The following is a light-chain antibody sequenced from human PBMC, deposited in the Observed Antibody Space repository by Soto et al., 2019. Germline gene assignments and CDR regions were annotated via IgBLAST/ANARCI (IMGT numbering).Light chain of an antibody. J-gene: IGKJ1*01. V-gene: IGKV1-39*01. Sequence: DIQITQSPAAPCASVRDRVTITGRASQSISSYLNWYQQQSGKAPKLLIYAASSLQSGVPSSFSGSGSGTDFTLAISSPQLEDLATYCCQQSYITPRTFGQGTKVDMK. CDR2: AAS. CDR1: QSISSY. CDR3: QQSYITPRT.